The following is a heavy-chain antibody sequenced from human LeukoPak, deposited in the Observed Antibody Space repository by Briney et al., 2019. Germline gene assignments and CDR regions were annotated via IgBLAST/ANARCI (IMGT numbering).Heavy chain of an antibody. CDR3: ARATYYYDSSGYYYYY. V-gene: IGHV3-21*01. J-gene: IGHJ4*02. D-gene: IGHD3-22*01. CDR1: GFTFSSYL. Sequence: PGGSLRLSCAASGFTFSSYLMNWVRQAPGKGLEWVSSISSSSSYIYYADSVKGRFTISRDNAKNSLYLQMNSLRAEDTAVYYCARATYYYDSSGYYYYYWGQGTLVTVSS. CDR2: ISSSSSYI.